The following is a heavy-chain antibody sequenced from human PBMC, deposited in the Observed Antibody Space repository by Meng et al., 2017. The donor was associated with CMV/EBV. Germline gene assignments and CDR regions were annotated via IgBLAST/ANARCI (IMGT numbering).Heavy chain of an antibody. CDR2: INHSGST. D-gene: IGHD3-3*01. Sequence: QGQLQQWGAGLLKPAETLSLTCAVDGGSFNGYYWSWIRQPPGKGLEWIGEINHSGSTNYNPSLKSRVTISVDTSKNQFSLKLSSVTAADTAVYYCARGSRRLPRFNWFDPWGQGTLVTVSS. CDR3: ARGSRRLPRFNWFDP. J-gene: IGHJ5*02. V-gene: IGHV4-34*01. CDR1: GGSFNGYY.